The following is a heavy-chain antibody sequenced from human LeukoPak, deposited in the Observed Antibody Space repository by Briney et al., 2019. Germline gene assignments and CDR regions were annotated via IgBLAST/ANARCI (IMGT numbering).Heavy chain of an antibody. V-gene: IGHV1-46*01. D-gene: IGHD3-10*01. CDR1: GYSFSSYY. CDR3: ARSYYSDSGTFIGGY. CDR2: IDTSDGST. Sequence: ASVKVSCKPSGYSFSSYYIHWVRQAPGQGLEWMGVIDTSDGSTTYVQKFQGRVTMTRDTSTSTVYMELSSLTSEDTAVYFCARSYYSDSGTFIGGYWGQGTLVTVSS. J-gene: IGHJ4*02.